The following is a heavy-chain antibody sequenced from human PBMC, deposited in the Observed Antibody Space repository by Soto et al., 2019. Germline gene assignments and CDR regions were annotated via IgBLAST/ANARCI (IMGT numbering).Heavy chain of an antibody. CDR1: GYTFTSYG. V-gene: IGHV1-18*01. CDR2: ISAYNGNT. D-gene: IGHD6-6*01. Sequence: ASVKVSCKASGYTFTSYGISRGRQAPGQGLEWMGWISAYNGNTNYAQKRLGRVTMTSDTSTSTAYMELRSLSSDDTAVYYCARCSSSVYYYYCMDVWGKGTTVTVSS. J-gene: IGHJ6*03. CDR3: ARCSSSVYYYYCMDV.